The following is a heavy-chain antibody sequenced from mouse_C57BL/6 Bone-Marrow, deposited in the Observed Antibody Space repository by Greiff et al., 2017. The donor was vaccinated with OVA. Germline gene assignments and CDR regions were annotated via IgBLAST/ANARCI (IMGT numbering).Heavy chain of an antibody. D-gene: IGHD1-1*01. Sequence: QVQLQQSGPELVKPGASVKISCKASGYAFSSSWMNWVKQRPGKGLEWIGRIYPGDGDTNYNGKFKGKATLTADKSSSTAYMQLSSLTSEDSAVYFCARGGHYYGSPWYFDVWGTGTTVTVSS. CDR3: ARGGHYYGSPWYFDV. J-gene: IGHJ1*03. V-gene: IGHV1-82*01. CDR2: IYPGDGDT. CDR1: GYAFSSSW.